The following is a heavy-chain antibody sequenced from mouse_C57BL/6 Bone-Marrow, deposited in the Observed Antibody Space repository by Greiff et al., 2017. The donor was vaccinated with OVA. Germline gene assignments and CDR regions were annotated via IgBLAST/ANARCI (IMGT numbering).Heavy chain of an antibody. J-gene: IGHJ2*01. D-gene: IGHD6-1*01. V-gene: IGHV14-3*01. CDR2: IDPANGNT. CDR3: ASGNPYYFDY. CDR1: GFNIKNTY. Sequence: VHVKQSAAELVRPGASVKLSCTASGFNIKNTYMHWVKQRPEQGLEWIGRIDPANGNTKYAPKFQGKATITADTSSNTAYLQLSSLTSEDTAIYCGASGNPYYFDYWGQGTTLTVSS.